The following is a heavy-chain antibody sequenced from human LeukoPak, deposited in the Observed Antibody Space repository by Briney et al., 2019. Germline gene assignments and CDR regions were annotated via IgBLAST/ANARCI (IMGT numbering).Heavy chain of an antibody. J-gene: IGHJ2*01. CDR3: ARVDWYFDL. V-gene: IGHV4-38-2*01. CDR2: IYHSGST. CDR1: GYSISSGYY. Sequence: PSETLSLTCAVSGYSISSGYYWGWIRQPPGKGLEWIGSIYHSGSTYYNPSLKSRVTISVDTSKNQFSLKLSSVTAADTAVYYCARVDWYFDLWGRGTLVTVSS.